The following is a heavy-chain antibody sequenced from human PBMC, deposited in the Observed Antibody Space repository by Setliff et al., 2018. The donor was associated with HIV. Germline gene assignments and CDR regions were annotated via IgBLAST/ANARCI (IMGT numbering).Heavy chain of an antibody. D-gene: IGHD5-12*01. Sequence: LRLSCAASGFSFSDFSMNWVRQAPGKGLEWVGRIEIKTDGGTTDYAAPVKGGFSISRDDSKDMLYLQMNSLKTEDTAVYYCATERGYSASKYLDYWGQGTLVTVSS. J-gene: IGHJ4*02. CDR2: IEIKTDGGTT. CDR1: GFSFSDFS. V-gene: IGHV3-15*04. CDR3: ATERGYSASKYLDY.